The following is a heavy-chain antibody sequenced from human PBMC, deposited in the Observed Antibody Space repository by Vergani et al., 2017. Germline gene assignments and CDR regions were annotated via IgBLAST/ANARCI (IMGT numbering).Heavy chain of an antibody. V-gene: IGHV4-61*02. CDR2: IYTSGST. Sequence: QVQLQESGPGLVKPLKTLSLTCTVSGGSISSGSYYWSWIRQPAGKGLEWIGRIYTSGSTNYNPSLKSRVTISVVTSKNQFSLKLSSVTAADMAVYYCASDSAVGFSYCIDYWGQRTLLTVSS. CDR1: GGSISSGSYY. J-gene: IGHJ4*02. D-gene: IGHD5-18*01. CDR3: ASDSAVGFSYCIDY.